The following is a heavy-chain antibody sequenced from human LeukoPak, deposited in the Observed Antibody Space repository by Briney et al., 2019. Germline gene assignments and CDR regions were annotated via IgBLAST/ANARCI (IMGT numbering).Heavy chain of an antibody. V-gene: IGHV3-23*01. J-gene: IGHJ4*02. CDR3: ARGAGDHHFDY. D-gene: IGHD6-19*01. Sequence: SGGSLRLSCAASGFILKTYAMSWVRQAPGKGLEWVSSISSTGYATYYADSVKGRFTISTDNSKSTIYLQMDRLRAEDTGVYYCARGAGDHHFDYWGQGTLVTVSS. CDR1: GFILKTYA. CDR2: ISSTGYAT.